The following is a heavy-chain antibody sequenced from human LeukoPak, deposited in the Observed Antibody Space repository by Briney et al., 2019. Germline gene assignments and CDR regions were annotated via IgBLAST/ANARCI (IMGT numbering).Heavy chain of an antibody. V-gene: IGHV4-59*01. J-gene: IGHJ6*02. CDR3: ARARLVTVAGIYYHHYGMDV. Sequence: SETPSLTCSVSGDSSSSYYWNWIRQPPGKGLEWIGYIYHSGSTDYNPSLKSRVTISIDTSKNQFSLKLSSVTAADTAVYYCARARLVTVAGIYYHHYGMDVWGQGTTVTVSS. CDR1: GDSSSSYY. D-gene: IGHD6-19*01. CDR2: IYHSGST.